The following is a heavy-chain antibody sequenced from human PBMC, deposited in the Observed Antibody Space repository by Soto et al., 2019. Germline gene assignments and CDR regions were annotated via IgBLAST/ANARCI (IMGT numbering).Heavy chain of an antibody. CDR1: GFTFIDHW. D-gene: IGHD2-15*01. J-gene: IGHJ4*02. CDR3: TRGYCSGGSCYYEYYFDY. Sequence: SLRLSCAASGFTFIDHWMSWVLQAPGKGLEFVANIKRAGSDIFYVDSVTSRFTISRDNANIALYLQMSSLRAEDTAVYYCTRGYCSGGSCYYEYYFDYWGQGTLVT. CDR2: IKRAGSDI. V-gene: IGHV3-7*03.